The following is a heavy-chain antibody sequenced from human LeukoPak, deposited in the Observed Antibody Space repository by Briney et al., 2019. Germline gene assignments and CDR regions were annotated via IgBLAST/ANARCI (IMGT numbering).Heavy chain of an antibody. CDR3: ARRGSNWFDP. Sequence: GESLKTSCKTFGYSFANYWIGWVRPMPGKGLEWMGIIYPGDSDTRYSPSFQGQVTISADKSISTAYLQWSSLKASDTAMYYCARRGSNWFDPWGQGTLVTVSS. V-gene: IGHV5-51*01. CDR1: GYSFANYW. CDR2: IYPGDSDT. J-gene: IGHJ5*02.